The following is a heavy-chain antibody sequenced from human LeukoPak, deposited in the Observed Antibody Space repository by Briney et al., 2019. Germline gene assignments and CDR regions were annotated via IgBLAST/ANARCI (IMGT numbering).Heavy chain of an antibody. D-gene: IGHD2-8*01. V-gene: IGHV3-48*02. CDR3: ARGLVSAFDC. CDR1: GFTFNSYS. Sequence: GGSLRLSCAASGFTFNSYSMNWVRRALGKGLEWVSYISSGSSTIYYADSVKGRFTISRDNAKNSLYLQMNSLRDEDTAVYYCARGLVSAFDCWGQGTLVTVSS. CDR2: ISSGSSTI. J-gene: IGHJ4*02.